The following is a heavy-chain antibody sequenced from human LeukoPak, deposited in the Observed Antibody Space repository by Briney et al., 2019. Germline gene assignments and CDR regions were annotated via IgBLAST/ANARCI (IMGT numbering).Heavy chain of an antibody. Sequence: NPSETLSLTCTVSGGPISSHYWNWIRQPAGKGLEWIGRMFIRGSANYSPSLKSRVSMSLDKSRSQFSVNLSSVTAADTAVYYCARDQGWVGVSVSLDLWGPGTLVTVSS. CDR3: ARDQGWVGVSVSLDL. CDR2: MFIRGSA. D-gene: IGHD3-3*01. J-gene: IGHJ5*02. CDR1: GGPISSHY. V-gene: IGHV4-4*07.